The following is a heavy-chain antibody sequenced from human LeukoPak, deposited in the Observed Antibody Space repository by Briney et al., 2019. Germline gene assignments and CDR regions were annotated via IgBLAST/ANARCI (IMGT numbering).Heavy chain of an antibody. CDR2: INHSGST. CDR3: AIPYGDYAFDY. CDR1: GGSFSGYY. J-gene: IGHJ4*02. Sequence: SETLSPTCAVYGGSFSGYYWSWIRQPPGKGLEWIGEINHSGSTNYNPSLKSRVTISVDTSKNQFSLKLSSVTAADTAVYYCAIPYGDYAFDYWGQGTLVTVSS. D-gene: IGHD4-17*01. V-gene: IGHV4-34*01.